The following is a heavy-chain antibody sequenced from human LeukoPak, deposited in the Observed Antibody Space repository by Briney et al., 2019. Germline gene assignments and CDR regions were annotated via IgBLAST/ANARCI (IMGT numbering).Heavy chain of an antibody. Sequence: SETLSLTCAVYGGSFSGYYWSWIRQPPGKGLEWIGEINNSGSTNYNPSLKSRVTISVDTSKNQFSLKLSSVTAADTAVYYCARAKGSGSYFNWFDPWGQGTLVTVSS. D-gene: IGHD3-10*01. CDR1: GGSFSGYY. J-gene: IGHJ5*02. CDR2: INNSGST. CDR3: ARAKGSGSYFNWFDP. V-gene: IGHV4-34*01.